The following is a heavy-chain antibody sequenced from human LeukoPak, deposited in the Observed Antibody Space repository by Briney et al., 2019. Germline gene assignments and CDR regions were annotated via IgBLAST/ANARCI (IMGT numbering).Heavy chain of an antibody. J-gene: IGHJ4*02. V-gene: IGHV3-74*01. CDR3: AGDISGSFDY. CDR2: INPDGSCT. D-gene: IGHD1-26*01. CDR1: GFTFSSYW. Sequence: GGSLRLSCAASGFTFSSYWMHWVRQAPGEGLVWVSGINPDGSCTNYAHSVKGRFTISRDNAKNTLYLQMNSLRAEDTAVYYCAGDISGSFDYWGQGTLVTVSS.